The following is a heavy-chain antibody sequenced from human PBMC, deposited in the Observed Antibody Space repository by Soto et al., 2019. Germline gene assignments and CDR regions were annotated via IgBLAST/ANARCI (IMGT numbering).Heavy chain of an antibody. CDR2: TYYRSKWYN. D-gene: IGHD2-2*01. V-gene: IGHV6-1*01. CDR3: ARVGFCSSTSCYEVEDYNWFDP. Sequence: PSQTLSLTCAISGDSVSSNSAAWNWIRQSPSRGLEWLGRTYYRSKWYNDYAVSVKSRITINPGTSKNQFSLQLNSVTPEDTAVYYCARVGFCSSTSCYEVEDYNWFDPWGQGTLVTVSS. CDR1: GDSVSSNSAA. J-gene: IGHJ5*02.